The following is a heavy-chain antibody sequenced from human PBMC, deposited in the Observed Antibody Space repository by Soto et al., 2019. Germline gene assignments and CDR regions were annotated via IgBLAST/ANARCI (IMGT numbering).Heavy chain of an antibody. CDR1: GLTFSNYW. Sequence: EVQLVESGGGLVQPGGSLRLSCAASGLTFSNYWMHWVRQAPGKGLVWVSRISSVGSSTDYADSVKGRFTISRDNAKNTLYLQMSSMRAEYTAVYYCATLIPPEAYWGQGTLVTVSS. D-gene: IGHD2-2*02. CDR2: ISSVGSST. CDR3: ATLIPPEAY. V-gene: IGHV3-74*01. J-gene: IGHJ4*02.